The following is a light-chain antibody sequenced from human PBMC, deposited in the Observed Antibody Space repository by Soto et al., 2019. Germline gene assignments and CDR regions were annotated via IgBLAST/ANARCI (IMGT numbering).Light chain of an antibody. CDR1: QRISSN. CDR2: GAS. V-gene: IGKV3-15*01. Sequence: EIVMTQSPATLSVSPRERATLSCRASQRISSNLAWYQQKPGQAPRLLIYGASTRATGIPERFSGSGSGTEFTLTISSLQSEDFAVYYCQQYGSSPRTFGQGTKVDIK. J-gene: IGKJ1*01. CDR3: QQYGSSPRT.